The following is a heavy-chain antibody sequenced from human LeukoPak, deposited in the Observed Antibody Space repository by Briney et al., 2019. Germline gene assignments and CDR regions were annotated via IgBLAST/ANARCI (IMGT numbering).Heavy chain of an antibody. J-gene: IGHJ4*02. D-gene: IGHD1-26*01. CDR2: IKQDGSER. V-gene: IGHV3-7*01. CDR1: GFTFSSYW. Sequence: GGSLRLSCEASGFTFSSYWMTWVRQAPGKGLEWVANIKQDGSERNYVDSVKGRFIISRDNAKNSLYLQMKSLRAEDTTVYYCARDMGYSGSWPGYFDYWGQGVLVTVSS. CDR3: ARDMGYSGSWPGYFDY.